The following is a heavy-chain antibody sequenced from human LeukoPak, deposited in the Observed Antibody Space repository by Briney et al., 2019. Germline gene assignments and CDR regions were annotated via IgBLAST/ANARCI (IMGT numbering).Heavy chain of an antibody. Sequence: PSQTLSLTVTVSGGAISSGGYYWSWIRQHPGKGLEWIGYIYYSGSTYYNPSLKSRVTISVDTSKNQFSLKLSSVTAADTAVYYCARAGDYYDSSGPEAFDIWGQGTMVTVSS. CDR1: GGAISSGGYY. D-gene: IGHD3-22*01. V-gene: IGHV4-31*03. CDR3: ARAGDYYDSSGPEAFDI. CDR2: IYYSGST. J-gene: IGHJ3*02.